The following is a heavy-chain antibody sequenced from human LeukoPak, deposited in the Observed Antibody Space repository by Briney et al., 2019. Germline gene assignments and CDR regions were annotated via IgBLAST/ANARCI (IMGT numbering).Heavy chain of an antibody. D-gene: IGHD1-26*01. CDR1: GFTFADHA. V-gene: IGHV3-9*01. J-gene: IGHJ4*02. Sequence: PGTSLRLSCVASGFTFADHAMHWVRRAPGQGLEWVTGINWDNDGIVYADSVKGRFTISRDNAKNSLYLQMNSLRAEDTAVYYCARSPIVGATLDYWGQGTLVTVSS. CDR2: INWDNDGI. CDR3: ARSPIVGATLDY.